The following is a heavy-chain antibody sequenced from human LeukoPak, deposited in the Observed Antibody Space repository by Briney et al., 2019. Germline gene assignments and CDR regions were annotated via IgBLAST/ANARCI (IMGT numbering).Heavy chain of an antibody. Sequence: GGSLRLSCAASGFTFSSYAMSWVRQAPGKGLEWVSAISGSGGSTYYADSVKGRFTISRDNSKNTLYLQMGSLRAEDMAVYYCARAPLPKDYYYYYYMDVWGKGTTVTVSS. CDR1: GFTFSSYA. CDR2: ISGSGGST. J-gene: IGHJ6*03. V-gene: IGHV3-23*01. D-gene: IGHD1-26*01. CDR3: ARAPLPKDYYYYYYMDV.